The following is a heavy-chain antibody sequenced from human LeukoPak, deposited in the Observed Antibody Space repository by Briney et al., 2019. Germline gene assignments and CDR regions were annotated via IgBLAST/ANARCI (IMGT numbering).Heavy chain of an antibody. V-gene: IGHV4-61*02. CDR3: ARGPYIVVVPAANSWFDP. J-gene: IGHJ5*02. D-gene: IGHD2-2*01. CDR1: GGSISSGSYY. CDR2: IYTSGST. Sequence: SETLSLTCTVSGGSISSGSYYWSWIRQPAGKGLEWIGRIYTSGSTNYNPSLKSRVTISVDTSKNQFSLKLSSVTAADTAAYYCARGPYIVVVPAANSWFDPWGQGTLVTVSS.